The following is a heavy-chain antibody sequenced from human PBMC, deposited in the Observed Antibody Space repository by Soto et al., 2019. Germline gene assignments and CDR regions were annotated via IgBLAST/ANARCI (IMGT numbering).Heavy chain of an antibody. Sequence: PGRSLRPSCAASALTFSPDAMSWVRQAPGKWLEWVSTISGLGCITYYADSVKGRFTISRDTSKTTLYLQMNSLRADDTAVYYCATRLGDCSGGSCSDDAFDIWGQGTMVTVSS. CDR1: ALTFSPDA. CDR2: ISGLGCIT. V-gene: IGHV3-23*01. D-gene: IGHD2-15*01. J-gene: IGHJ3*02. CDR3: ATRLGDCSGGSCSDDAFDI.